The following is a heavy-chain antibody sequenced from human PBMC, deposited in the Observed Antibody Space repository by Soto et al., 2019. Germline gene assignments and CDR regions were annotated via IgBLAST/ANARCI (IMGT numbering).Heavy chain of an antibody. CDR1: GFTFSSYG. CDR2: IWYDGSNK. CDR3: ARDISGYDILTAITTQYYYYYGMDV. D-gene: IGHD3-9*01. V-gene: IGHV3-33*01. Sequence: QVQLVESGGGVVQPGRSLRLSCAASGFTFSSYGMHWVRQAPGKGLEWVAVIWYDGSNKYYADSVKGRFTISRDNSKNTLYLKMNRLRAEDTAVYYCARDISGYDILTAITTQYYYYYGMDVWGQGTTVTVSS. J-gene: IGHJ6*02.